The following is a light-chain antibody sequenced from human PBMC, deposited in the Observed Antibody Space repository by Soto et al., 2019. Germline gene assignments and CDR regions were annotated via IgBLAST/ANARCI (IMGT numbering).Light chain of an antibody. CDR1: QDISNL. J-gene: IGKJ5*01. V-gene: IGKV1-33*01. Sequence: DIQMTQAPSSLSASVGDRVTITCQASQDISNLLNWYQQKPGKAPRLLIYDASNLETGVPSRFSGGGSGTDFALTISSLEPEDIATYYCQQYDSLPLTFGQGTRLEIK. CDR2: DAS. CDR3: QQYDSLPLT.